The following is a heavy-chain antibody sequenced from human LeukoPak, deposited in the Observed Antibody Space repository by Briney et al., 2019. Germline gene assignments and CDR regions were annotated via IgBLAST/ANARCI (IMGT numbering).Heavy chain of an antibody. CDR2: IYYSGST. Sequence: SETLSLTCTVSGGSISSYYGSWIRQPPGKGLEWIGYIYYSGSTNYNPSLKSRVTISVDTSKNQFSLKLSSVTAADTAVYYCAALSEARGYSYGIFDYWGEGTLVTVSS. CDR1: GGSISSYY. D-gene: IGHD5-18*01. V-gene: IGHV4-59*01. J-gene: IGHJ4*02. CDR3: AALSEARGYSYGIFDY.